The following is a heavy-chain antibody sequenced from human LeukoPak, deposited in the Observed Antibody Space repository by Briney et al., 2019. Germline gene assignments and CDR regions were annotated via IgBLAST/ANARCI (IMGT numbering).Heavy chain of an antibody. D-gene: IGHD1-26*01. CDR3: ARDEVGAPPIDY. CDR1: GFAFSSHW. J-gene: IGHJ4*02. CDR2: INGDGSLT. V-gene: IGHV3-74*01. Sequence: GGSLRLSCEASGFAFSSHWMHWVRQAPGKGLVWVSNINGDGSLTGCADSVKGRFTASRDNAKNTLFLYMNSLRAEDTAVYYCARDEVGAPPIDYWGQGALVTVSS.